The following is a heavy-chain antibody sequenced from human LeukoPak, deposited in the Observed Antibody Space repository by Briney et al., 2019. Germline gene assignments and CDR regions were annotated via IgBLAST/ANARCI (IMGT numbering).Heavy chain of an antibody. CDR2: FDPEDGET. J-gene: IGHJ6*02. D-gene: IGHD2-15*01. CDR1: GYTLTELS. V-gene: IGHV1-24*01. Sequence: GASVKVSCKVSGYTLTELSMHWVRQAPGKGLEWMGGFDPEDGETIYAQKFQGRVTMTRNTSISTAYMELSSLRSEDTAVYYCARVQVGVYYYYYYGMDVWGQGTTVTVSS. CDR3: ARVQVGVYYYYYYGMDV.